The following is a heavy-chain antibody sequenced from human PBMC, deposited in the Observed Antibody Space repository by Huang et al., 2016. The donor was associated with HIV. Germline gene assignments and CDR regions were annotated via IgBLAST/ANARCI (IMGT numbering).Heavy chain of an antibody. CDR1: GGSFTGHY. CDR2: VKDSGAT. Sequence: QMQLQQRGAGLLKPSETLSLTCGVSGGSFTGHYLTWIRQAPGKGLEGIGEVKDSGATNYNPSLNGRVTISLDKSNRELSLNLRSVTAADTAVYYCARQWTILEWLLGLDVWGQGTTVIVSS. V-gene: IGHV4-34*02. CDR3: ARQWTILEWLLGLDV. D-gene: IGHD3-3*01. J-gene: IGHJ6*02.